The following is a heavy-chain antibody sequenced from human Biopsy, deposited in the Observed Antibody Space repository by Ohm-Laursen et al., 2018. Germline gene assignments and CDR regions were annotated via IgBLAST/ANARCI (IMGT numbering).Heavy chain of an antibody. CDR1: GDSVTKYY. CDR3: ARDSGILNYGNFKYYHYYGMDV. J-gene: IGHJ6*02. Sequence: GTLSLTCAVSGDSVTKYYWSWIRQPPGKGLEWIGHIYYSVMTNYNPSLQSRVSISVDTSRNQVSLTLSSVTAADTAVYYCARDSGILNYGNFKYYHYYGMDVWGHGTLVTVSS. V-gene: IGHV4-59*02. CDR2: IYYSVMT. D-gene: IGHD4-11*01.